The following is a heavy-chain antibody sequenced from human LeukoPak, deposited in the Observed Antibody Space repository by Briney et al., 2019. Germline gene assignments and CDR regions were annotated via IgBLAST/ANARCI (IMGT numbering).Heavy chain of an antibody. V-gene: IGHV3-21*06. CDR2: ISSGIDYI. CDR1: RLLYRRYS. D-gene: IGHD2-2*01. Sequence: GGSLRLPCVACRLLYRRYSMNWVRHARGKALEGGSTISSGIDYIYPADSGRGRFSISRNNARNTLYPQMNSLRAEDTAIYYCARDLSLGMPGGFDFWGQGILVTVSS. J-gene: IGHJ4*02. CDR3: ARDLSLGMPGGFDF.